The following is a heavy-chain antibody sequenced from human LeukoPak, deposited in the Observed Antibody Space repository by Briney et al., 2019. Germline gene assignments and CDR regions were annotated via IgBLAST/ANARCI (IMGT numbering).Heavy chain of an antibody. V-gene: IGHV3-48*03. CDR1: GFTFSSYE. J-gene: IGHJ4*02. CDR2: ISSSGSTI. D-gene: IGHD6-13*01. CDR3: AREGSSSWFPFDY. Sequence: QSGGSLRLSCAASGFTFSSYEMNWLRQAPGKGLEWVSYISSSGSTIYYADSVKGRFTISRDNAKNSLYLQMNSLRAEDTAVYYCAREGSSSWFPFDYWGQGTLVTVSS.